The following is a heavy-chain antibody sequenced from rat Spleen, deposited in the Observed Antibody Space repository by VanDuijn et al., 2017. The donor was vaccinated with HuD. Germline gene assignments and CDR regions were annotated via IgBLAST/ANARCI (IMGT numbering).Heavy chain of an antibody. J-gene: IGHJ2*01. CDR1: GFTFSDYN. CDR2: ISYDGSST. CDR3: ARLWGAFDY. Sequence: EVQLVESGGGLVQPGRSLKLSCAASGFTFSDYNMAWVRQAPKKGLEWVATISYDGSSTYYRDSVKGRFTLSRDNAKSTLYLQMDSLRSEDTATYYCARLWGAFDYWGQGVMVTVSS. V-gene: IGHV5-7*01.